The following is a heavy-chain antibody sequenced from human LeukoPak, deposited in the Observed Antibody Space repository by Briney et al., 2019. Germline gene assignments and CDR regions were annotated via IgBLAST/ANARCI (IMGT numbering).Heavy chain of an antibody. CDR2: INPNSGGT. V-gene: IGHV1-2*06. J-gene: IGHJ4*02. D-gene: IGHD4-17*01. Sequence: ASVKVSCKASGYTFTGYHMHWVRQAPGQGLEWMGRINPNSGGTNYAQKFQGRVTMTRDTSISTAYMELSRLRSDDTAVYYCARVESGWGMTTNYWGQGTLVTVSS. CDR3: ARVESGWGMTTNY. CDR1: GYTFTGYH.